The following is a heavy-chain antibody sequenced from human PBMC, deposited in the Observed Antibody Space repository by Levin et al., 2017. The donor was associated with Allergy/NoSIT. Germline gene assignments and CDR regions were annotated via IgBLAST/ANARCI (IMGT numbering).Heavy chain of an antibody. D-gene: IGHD6-19*01. CDR3: AIVGLYSSGWYVGDY. CDR1: GYTFTSYG. Sequence: GESLKISCKASGYTFTSYGISWVRQAPGQGLEWMGWISAYNGNTNYAQKVQGRVTMTTDTSTSTAYMELRSLRSDDTAVYYCAIVGLYSSGWYVGDYWGQGTLVTVSS. V-gene: IGHV1-18*01. CDR2: ISAYNGNT. J-gene: IGHJ4*02.